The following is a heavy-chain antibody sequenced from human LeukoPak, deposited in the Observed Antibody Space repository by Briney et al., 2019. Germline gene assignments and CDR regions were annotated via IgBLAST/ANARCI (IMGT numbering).Heavy chain of an antibody. CDR1: GGSISSYY. CDR3: ARGPYGGNPWNWFDP. Sequence: SETLSLTCTVSGGSISSYYWSWIRQPPGKGLEWIGYIYYSGSINYNPSLKSRVTMSVDTSKNQFSLKLSSVTAADTAVYYCARGPYGGNPWNWFDPWGQGTLVTVSS. V-gene: IGHV4-59*12. CDR2: IYYSGSI. D-gene: IGHD4-23*01. J-gene: IGHJ5*02.